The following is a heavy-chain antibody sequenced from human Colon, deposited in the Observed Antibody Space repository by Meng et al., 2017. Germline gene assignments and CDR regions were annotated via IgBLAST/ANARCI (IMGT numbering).Heavy chain of an antibody. J-gene: IGHJ4*02. CDR3: ARLIAGWPFYFDY. D-gene: IGHD6-19*01. Sequence: GKVWEWGPGRVRPSETLSLTCNVSGGSVSSGSHYWSWIRQPPGKGLEWIGYMFHCGTTKYNPSLKSRVSMSVDTTKNQFYLKLTSVTVADTAVFYCARLIAGWPFYFDYWGQGILVTVSS. CDR2: MFHCGTT. V-gene: IGHV4-61*01. CDR1: GGSVSSGSHY.